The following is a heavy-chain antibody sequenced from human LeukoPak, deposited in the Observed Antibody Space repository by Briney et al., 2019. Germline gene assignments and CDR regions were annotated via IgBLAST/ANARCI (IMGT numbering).Heavy chain of an antibody. Sequence: PSETLSLTCTVSGVSMNDYYWSWIRQPAGKGLEWIGFVYTSGTTNYNPSLKSRVTMSIDTSKSQISLKLSSVTAADTAVYYCARTGRGAMFVDYWGQGTLVTVSS. V-gene: IGHV4-4*07. J-gene: IGHJ4*02. CDR2: VYTSGTT. CDR1: GVSMNDYY. D-gene: IGHD3-10*01. CDR3: ARTGRGAMFVDY.